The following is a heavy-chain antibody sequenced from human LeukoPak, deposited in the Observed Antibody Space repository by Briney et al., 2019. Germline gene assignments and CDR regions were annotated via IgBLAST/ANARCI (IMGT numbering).Heavy chain of an antibody. V-gene: IGHV3-33*01. CDR1: GFTFSTYV. J-gene: IGHJ4*02. CDR2: IWYDGSKK. CDR3: AREMNYGDYFDY. Sequence: PGGSLRLSCAASGFTFSTYVMHWVRQAPGKGLEWVAVIWYDGSKKDYADSVKGRFTISRDNSKTTLYLQMNSLRAEDTAVYYCAREMNYGDYFDYWGQGTLVTVSS. D-gene: IGHD4-17*01.